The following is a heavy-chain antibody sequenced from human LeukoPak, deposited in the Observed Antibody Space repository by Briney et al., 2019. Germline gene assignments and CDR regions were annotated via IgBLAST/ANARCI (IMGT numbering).Heavy chain of an antibody. CDR1: GGSFSGYY. CDR2: INHSGST. J-gene: IGHJ5*02. Sequence: PSETLSLTCAAYGGSFSGYYWSWIRQPPGKGLEWMGEINHSGSTNYNPSLKSRVTISVDTSKNQFSLKLSSVTAADTAVYYCARGPYKWNDVFARVRRWFDPWGQGTLVTVSS. CDR3: ARGPYKWNDVFARVRRWFDP. V-gene: IGHV4-34*01. D-gene: IGHD1-20*01.